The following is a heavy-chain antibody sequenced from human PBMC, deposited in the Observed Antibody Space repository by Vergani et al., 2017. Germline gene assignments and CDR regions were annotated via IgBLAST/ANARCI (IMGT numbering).Heavy chain of an antibody. CDR1: RSTFKTYG. Sequence: QGQLVESGGGIVQPGRSLTLSCVASRSTFKTYGMHWVRQAPGKGLEWVGLIYYDGSNAYYADSVKGRFTISRDNSKNTLYLQMNSLRAEDTAVYYCAKDRRLGTNYRDVWGKGTTVTVSS. D-gene: IGHD7-27*01. J-gene: IGHJ6*03. V-gene: IGHV3-30*18. CDR3: AKDRRLGTNYRDV. CDR2: IYYDGSNA.